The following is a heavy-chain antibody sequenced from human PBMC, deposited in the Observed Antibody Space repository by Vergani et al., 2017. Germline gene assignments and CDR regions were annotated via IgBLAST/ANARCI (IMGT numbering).Heavy chain of an antibody. Sequence: EVQLVESGGGLVQPGGSLRLSCAASGFTFSSYAMTWVRQAPGKGLEWVSAISGSGGSTYYADSVKGRFTISRDNSKNTLYLQMNSLRAEDTAVYYCAKDLIMIFGVHGALDIWGRGTMVTVSS. CDR1: GFTFSSYA. J-gene: IGHJ3*02. D-gene: IGHD3/OR15-3a*01. CDR3: AKDLIMIFGVHGALDI. V-gene: IGHV3-23*04. CDR2: ISGSGGST.